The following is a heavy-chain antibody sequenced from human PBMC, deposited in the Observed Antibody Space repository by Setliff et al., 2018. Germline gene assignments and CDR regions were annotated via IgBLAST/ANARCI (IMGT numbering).Heavy chain of an antibody. D-gene: IGHD5-18*01. J-gene: IGHJ3*01. V-gene: IGHV1-3*01. CDR1: GYTFTSYA. CDR2: INAGNGNT. CDR3: VRDRWKVMVNKGDDAFDL. Sequence: ASVKVSCKASGYTFTSYAMHWVRQAPGQRLEWMGWINAGNGNTKYSQKFQGRVTITRDTSASTAYMELSSLRGEDTAVYYCVRDRWKVMVNKGDDAFDLWGQGTMVTVSS.